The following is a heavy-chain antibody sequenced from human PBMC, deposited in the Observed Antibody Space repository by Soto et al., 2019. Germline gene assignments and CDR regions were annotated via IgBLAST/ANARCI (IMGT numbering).Heavy chain of an antibody. V-gene: IGHV3-53*01. J-gene: IGHJ4*02. CDR1: GFIVSANY. D-gene: IGHD3-10*01. Sequence: GGSLRLSCTASGFIVSANYLSWVRQAPGKGLEWVSVISSENSGTKTLYDDSVKGRFTISRDDSKNVLSLQLDSLRTEDTAVYYCELLSGGAPVYWGPGTLVTVSS. CDR2: ISSENSGTKT. CDR3: ELLSGGAPVY.